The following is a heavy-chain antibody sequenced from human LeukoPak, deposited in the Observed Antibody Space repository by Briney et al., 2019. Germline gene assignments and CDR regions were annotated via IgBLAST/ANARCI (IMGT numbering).Heavy chain of an antibody. CDR2: IYTSGST. Sequence: PSETLSLTCTVSGGSISSYYWSWIRQPAGKGLEWIERIYTSGSTNYNPSLKSRVTMSVDTSKNQFSLKLSSVTAADTAVYYCARDRHILTDPWFDPWGRGTLVTVSS. CDR1: GGSISSYY. J-gene: IGHJ5*02. CDR3: ARDRHILTDPWFDP. D-gene: IGHD3-9*01. V-gene: IGHV4-4*07.